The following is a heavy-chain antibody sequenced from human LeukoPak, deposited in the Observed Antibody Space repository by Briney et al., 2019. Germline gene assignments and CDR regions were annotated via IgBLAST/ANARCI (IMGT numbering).Heavy chain of an antibody. CDR2: ISAYNGNT. CDR3: ARDCDCTNGVCCYYMDV. Sequence: GASGKVSCKASGYTFTSYGISWVRQAPGQGLEWMGWISAYNGNTNYAQKFQGRVTMTRDTSISTAYMELSRLRSDDTAVYYCARDCDCTNGVCCYYMDVWGKGTTVTVSS. J-gene: IGHJ6*03. D-gene: IGHD2-8*01. CDR1: GYTFTSYG. V-gene: IGHV1-18*01.